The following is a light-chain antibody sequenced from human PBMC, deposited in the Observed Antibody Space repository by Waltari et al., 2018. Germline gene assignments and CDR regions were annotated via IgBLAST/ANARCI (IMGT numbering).Light chain of an antibody. Sequence: SYVLTQPPSVSVAPGKTARITCGGNNIGSKSVHWYQQKPGQAPVLVIYYDSDRPSGIPERFSGSNSGNTATLTISRGEAGDEADYYCQVWDSSSDHNVFGSGTKVTVL. J-gene: IGLJ6*01. CDR1: NIGSKS. CDR3: QVWDSSSDHNV. CDR2: YDS. V-gene: IGLV3-21*04.